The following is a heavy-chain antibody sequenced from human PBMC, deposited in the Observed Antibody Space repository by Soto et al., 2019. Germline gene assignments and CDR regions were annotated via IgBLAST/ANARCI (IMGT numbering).Heavy chain of an antibody. CDR3: ARMYGDYGLNGNYYGMDV. D-gene: IGHD4-17*01. CDR1: GFTFSSYS. Sequence: EVQLVESGGGLVKPGGSLRLSCAASGFTFSSYSMNCARQAPGKGLEWVSSISSSSSYIYFADSVKGRFTNSRDNAENSLCLQMNGLRHEATAVSYCARMYGDYGLNGNYYGMDVWGQGTTVTVSS. V-gene: IGHV3-21*01. CDR2: ISSSSSYI. J-gene: IGHJ6*02.